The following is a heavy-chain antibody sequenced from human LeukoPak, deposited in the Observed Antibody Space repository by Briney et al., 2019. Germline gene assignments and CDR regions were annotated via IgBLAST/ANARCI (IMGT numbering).Heavy chain of an antibody. Sequence: PSQTLSLTCAISGDSVSSNSAAWNWIRQSPSRGLEWLGRTYYRSKWYNDYAVSVKSRITINPDTSKNQFSLKLNSVTAADTAVYYCARDGYLNMVRGAVGGTGTSFDPWGQGTLVTVSS. V-gene: IGHV6-1*01. CDR3: ARDGYLNMVRGAVGGTGTSFDP. D-gene: IGHD3-10*01. CDR2: TYYRSKWYN. CDR1: GDSVSSNSAA. J-gene: IGHJ5*02.